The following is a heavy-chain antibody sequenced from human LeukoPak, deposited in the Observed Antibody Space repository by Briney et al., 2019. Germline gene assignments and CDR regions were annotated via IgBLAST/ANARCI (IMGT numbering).Heavy chain of an antibody. J-gene: IGHJ3*02. CDR1: GGSISSSSYY. CDR2: IYYSGST. D-gene: IGHD3-22*01. Sequence: SETLSLTCTVSGGSISSSSYYCGWIRQPPGKGLEWIGSIYYSGSTYYNPSLKSRVTISVDTSKNQFSLKLSSVTAADTAVYYCAREADSSGYYPIRGAFDIWGQGTMVTVSS. V-gene: IGHV4-39*02. CDR3: AREADSSGYYPIRGAFDI.